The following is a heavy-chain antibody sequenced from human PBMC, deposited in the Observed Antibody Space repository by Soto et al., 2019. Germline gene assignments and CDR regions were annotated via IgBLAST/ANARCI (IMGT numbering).Heavy chain of an antibody. Sequence: SETLSLTXTVSGGSISSGGYYWSWIRQLPGKGLEWIGYIYYTGTTFYNPPLKSRVAISKDTSTNQFSLNLSSVTAADTAVYYCAGGGSYPAPFDYWGQGTLVTVSS. J-gene: IGHJ4*02. CDR2: IYYTGTT. D-gene: IGHD2-15*01. CDR3: AGGGSYPAPFDY. V-gene: IGHV4-31*02. CDR1: GGSISSGGYY.